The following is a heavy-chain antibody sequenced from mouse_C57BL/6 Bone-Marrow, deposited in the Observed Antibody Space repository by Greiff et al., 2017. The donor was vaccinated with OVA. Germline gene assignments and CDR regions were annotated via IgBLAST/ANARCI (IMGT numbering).Heavy chain of an antibody. V-gene: IGHV5-6*02. CDR2: ISSGGSYT. CDR3: ARRFMVTGRDY. Sequence: EVKVVESGGDLVKPGGSLKLSCAASGFTFSSYGMSWVRQTPDKRLEWVATISSGGSYTYYPDSVKGRFTISRDNAKNTLYLQMSSLKSEDTAMYYCARRFMVTGRDYWGQGTSVTVSS. J-gene: IGHJ4*01. CDR1: GFTFSSYG. D-gene: IGHD2-2*01.